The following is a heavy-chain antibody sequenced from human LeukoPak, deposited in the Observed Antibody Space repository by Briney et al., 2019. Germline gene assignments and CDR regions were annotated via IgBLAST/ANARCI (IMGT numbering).Heavy chain of an antibody. V-gene: IGHV1-18*01. CDR1: GYTFSSYG. CDR3: AREHLEMPWDY. D-gene: IGHD3-3*01. J-gene: IGHJ4*02. Sequence: ASVKVSCKASGYTFSSYGISWVRQAPGQGLEWMGWISAYNGDTHYAQKFQGRVTMTTDTSTSTAYMELRSLRSDDTAMYYCAREHLEMPWDYWGQGTLVTVSS. CDR2: ISAYNGDT.